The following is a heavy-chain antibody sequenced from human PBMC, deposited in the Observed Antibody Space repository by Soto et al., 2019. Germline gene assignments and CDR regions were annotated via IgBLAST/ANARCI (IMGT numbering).Heavy chain of an antibody. D-gene: IGHD3-10*01. CDR3: ARTTEMYYYGSGSLTS. CDR2: IYYSGST. J-gene: IGHJ4*02. V-gene: IGHV4-31*03. CDR1: GGSISSGGYY. Sequence: QVQLQESGPVLVKPSQTLSLTCTVSGGSISSGGYYWSWIRQHPGKGLEWIGYIYYSGSTYYNPSLKSRVTISVDTSKNQFSLKLSSVTAADTAVYYCARTTEMYYYGSGSLTSWGQGTLVTVSS.